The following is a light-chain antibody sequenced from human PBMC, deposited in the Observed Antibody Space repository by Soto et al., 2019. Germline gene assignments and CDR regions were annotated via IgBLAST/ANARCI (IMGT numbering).Light chain of an antibody. V-gene: IGKV1-5*03. J-gene: IGKJ1*01. CDR1: QSINKW. Sequence: DIQTTQSPATLSASVADTVTITCRATQSINKWLAWYQQKQGKAPTLLIYEASILHNGVPSRFSFTESGTEFALTISSLRPDDFATYDCQQYNDYTAWTFGQGTKVDIK. CDR2: EAS. CDR3: QQYNDYTAWT.